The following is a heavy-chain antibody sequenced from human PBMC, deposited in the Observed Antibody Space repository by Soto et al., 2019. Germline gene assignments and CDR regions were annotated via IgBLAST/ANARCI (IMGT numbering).Heavy chain of an antibody. J-gene: IGHJ6*03. Sequence: QVQLQQWGAGLLKPSETLSLTCAVYGGSFSGYYWSWIRQPPGKGLEWIGEINHSGSTNYNPSLKRRVTISVDTSKNQFSLKLSSVTAADTAVYYCARRGPLGLDYYYMDVWGKGTTVTVSS. CDR1: GGSFSGYY. CDR2: INHSGST. V-gene: IGHV4-34*01. CDR3: ARRGPLGLDYYYMDV. D-gene: IGHD3-3*01.